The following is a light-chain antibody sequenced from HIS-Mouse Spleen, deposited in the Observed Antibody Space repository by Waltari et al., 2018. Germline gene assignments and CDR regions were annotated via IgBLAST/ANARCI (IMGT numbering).Light chain of an antibody. Sequence: TLSCRASQSVSSSYLAWYQQKPGQAPRLLIYGASSRATGIPDRFSGSGSGTDFTLTISRLEPEDFAVYYCQQYGSSPPDTFGQGTKLEIK. J-gene: IGKJ2*01. CDR2: GAS. CDR1: QSVSSSY. V-gene: IGKV3-20*01. CDR3: QQYGSSPPDT.